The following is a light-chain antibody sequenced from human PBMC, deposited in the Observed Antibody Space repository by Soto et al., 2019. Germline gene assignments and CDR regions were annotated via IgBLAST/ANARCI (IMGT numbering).Light chain of an antibody. CDR3: CSYAGSYSGV. CDR2: DVS. J-gene: IGLJ3*02. CDR1: SSDVVSYNY. V-gene: IGLV2-11*01. Sequence: QSVLTQPRSVSGSPGQSVTISCTGSSSDVVSYNYVSWYQQHPGKAPRLMIYDVSKRPSGVPDRFSGSKSGNTASLTISGLQAEDEADYYCCSYAGSYSGVFGGGTKLTVL.